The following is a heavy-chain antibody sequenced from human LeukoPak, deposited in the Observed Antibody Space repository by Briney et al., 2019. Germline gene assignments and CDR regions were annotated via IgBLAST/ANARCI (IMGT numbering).Heavy chain of an antibody. CDR3: AGSSGWVVVN. Sequence: PGGSLRLSSEVSGFTLGSFWMTWVPQAPGKGLEWVANINQDGREKYYVDSVKGRFTISRDNAKNLLYLQMSSLRAEDTAVYYCAGSSGWVVVNWGQGTLVTVSS. CDR1: GFTLGSFW. J-gene: IGHJ4*02. D-gene: IGHD6-19*01. V-gene: IGHV3-7*01. CDR2: INQDGREK.